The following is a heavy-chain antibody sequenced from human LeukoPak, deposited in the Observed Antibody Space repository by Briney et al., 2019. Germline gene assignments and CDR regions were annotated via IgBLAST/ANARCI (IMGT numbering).Heavy chain of an antibody. J-gene: IGHJ6*03. Sequence: GGSLKISGKGSGYSFTSYWLGWVRQMPGKGLEWMGIIYRGDSDTRYSPSCQGQVHISADKSISTAYLQWSSLKASDTATYYCARHAFAGGSGTDHYMDVWGKGTTVTVSS. D-gene: IGHD3-10*01. V-gene: IGHV5-51*01. CDR1: GYSFTSYW. CDR2: IYRGDSDT. CDR3: ARHAFAGGSGTDHYMDV.